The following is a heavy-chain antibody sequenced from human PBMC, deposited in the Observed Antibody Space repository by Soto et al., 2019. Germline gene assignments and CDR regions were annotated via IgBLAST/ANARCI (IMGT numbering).Heavy chain of an antibody. D-gene: IGHD2-15*01. CDR2: MNPNSGNT. Sequence: QVQLVQSGAEVKKPGASVKVSCKASGYTFTSYDINWVRQATGQGLEWMGWMNPNSGNTGYAQKIQGSVTMTRNTSISTAYMELSSLRSEDTAVYYCARGSPIRDGYSLGGAFGYWGQGTLVTVSS. CDR1: GYTFTSYD. V-gene: IGHV1-8*01. CDR3: ARGSPIRDGYSLGGAFGY. J-gene: IGHJ4*02.